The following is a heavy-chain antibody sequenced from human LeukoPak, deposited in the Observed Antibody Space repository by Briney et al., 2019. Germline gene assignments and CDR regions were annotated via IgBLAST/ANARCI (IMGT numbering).Heavy chain of an antibody. CDR2: IKQDGSEK. CDR3: ARFCGDCYYGMDV. V-gene: IGHV3-7*04. CDR1: GFTFSNYW. D-gene: IGHD2-21*01. Sequence: TGGSLRLSCAASGFTFSNYWMSWVRQAPGKGLEWVANIKQDGSEKYYVDSVKGRFTISRDNAKNSLYLQMNSLRAEDTAVYYCARFCGDCYYGMDVWGQGTTVTVSS. J-gene: IGHJ6*02.